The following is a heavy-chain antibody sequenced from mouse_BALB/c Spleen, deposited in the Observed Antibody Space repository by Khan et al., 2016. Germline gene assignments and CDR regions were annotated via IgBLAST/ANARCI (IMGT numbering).Heavy chain of an antibody. D-gene: IGHD2-14*01. CDR2: IYPGDGDT. CDR1: GFAFSSYW. CDR3: ARGTPFAN. J-gene: IGHJ3*01. Sequence: QFQLQQSGAELVRPGSSVKISCTASGFAFSSYWMNWVKQRPGQGLEWIGQIYPGDGDTNYNGKFKGKATLTADKSSSTAYMQLSSLTSEDSAVYFCARGTPFANWGQGTLVTVSA. V-gene: IGHV1-80*01.